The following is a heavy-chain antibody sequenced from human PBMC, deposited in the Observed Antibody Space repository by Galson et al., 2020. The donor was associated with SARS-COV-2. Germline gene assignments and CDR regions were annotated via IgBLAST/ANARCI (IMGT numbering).Heavy chain of an antibody. J-gene: IGHJ4*02. CDR2: IKQDGSEK. V-gene: IGHV3-7*03. CDR1: GFTFSGYW. CDR3: ARGQWLIGVY. Sequence: GGSLRLSCEASGFTFSGYWMSWVRQAPGKGLEWVANIKQDGSEKYYVDSVKGRFTISRDNAKNSLYLQMDSLIADDTAVYYCARGQWLIGVYLGQGTLVSVSS. D-gene: IGHD6-19*01.